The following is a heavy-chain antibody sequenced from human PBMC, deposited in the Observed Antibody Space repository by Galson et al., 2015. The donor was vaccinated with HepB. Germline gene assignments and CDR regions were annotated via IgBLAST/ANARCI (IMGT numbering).Heavy chain of an antibody. J-gene: IGHJ4*02. CDR2: IKQDGSDK. CDR3: ARGRGRSGYDY. V-gene: IGHV3-7*01. CDR1: GFTFSSYW. D-gene: IGHD3-22*01. Sequence: SLRLSCAASGFTFSSYWMTWVRQAPGKGLEWVANIKQDGSDKFYVDSVKGRFATSRDNAKNSLYLQMNSLRGEDTAVYYCARGRGRSGYDYWGQGTLVTVSS.